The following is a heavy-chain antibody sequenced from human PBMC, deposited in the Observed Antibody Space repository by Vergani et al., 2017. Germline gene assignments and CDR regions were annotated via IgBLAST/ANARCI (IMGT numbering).Heavy chain of an antibody. V-gene: IGHV3-9*02. CDR3: AKDLVTSSGGGWFDP. CDR1: GFTSAGYA. J-gene: IGHJ5*02. Sequence: EVQLEESGGGLVLPGRSLRLSCVASGFTSAGYAMHWVRQAPGKGLEWVSGISWNSNSIGYADSVKGRFTISRDNAKNSLYLQMKSLRAEDTALYYCAKDLVTSSGGGWFDPWCQGTLVTVSS. CDR2: ISWNSNSI. D-gene: IGHD6-6*01.